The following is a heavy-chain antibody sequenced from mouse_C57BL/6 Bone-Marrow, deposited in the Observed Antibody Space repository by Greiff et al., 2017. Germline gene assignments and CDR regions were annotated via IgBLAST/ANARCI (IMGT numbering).Heavy chain of an antibody. CDR3: TRAYDARDY. D-gene: IGHD2-3*01. V-gene: IGHV1-15*01. J-gene: IGHJ2*01. CDR2: IDPETGGT. CDR1: GYTFTDYE. Sequence: LQESGAELVRPGASVTLSCKASGYTFTDYEMHWVKQTPVHGLEWIGAIDPETGGTAYNQKFKGKAILTADKSSSTAYMELRSLTSEDSAVYYCTRAYDARDYWGQGTTLTVSS.